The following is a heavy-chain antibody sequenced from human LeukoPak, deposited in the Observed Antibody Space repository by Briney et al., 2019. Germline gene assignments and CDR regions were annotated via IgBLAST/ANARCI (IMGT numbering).Heavy chain of an antibody. CDR2: IYYTGRD. V-gene: IGHV4-39*01. CDR3: VRQCMGYSHGYFDY. CDR1: GFSFSSYW. J-gene: IGHJ4*02. Sequence: GSLRLSCAASGFSFSSYWMTWVRQAPGKGLEWLGSIYYTGRDYYNPSLKSRVTTSVDTSKNQFSLALSSVTAADTAVYYCVRQCMGYSHGYFDYWGQGSLVTVSS. D-gene: IGHD5-18*01.